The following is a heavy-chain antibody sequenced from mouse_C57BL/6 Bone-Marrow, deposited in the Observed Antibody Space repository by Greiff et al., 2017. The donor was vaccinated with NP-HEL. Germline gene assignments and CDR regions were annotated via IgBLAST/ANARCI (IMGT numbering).Heavy chain of an antibody. CDR2: IDPSDSYT. CDR3: AREGDYLYAMDY. D-gene: IGHD2-4*01. CDR1: GYTFTSYW. V-gene: IGHV1-69*01. J-gene: IGHJ4*01. Sequence: QVQLKQPGAELVMPGASVKLSCKASGYTFTSYWMHWVKQRPGQGLEWIGEIDPSDSYTNYNQKFKGKSTLTVDKSSSTADMQLSSLTSEDAAVYYCAREGDYLYAMDYWGQGTSVTVSS.